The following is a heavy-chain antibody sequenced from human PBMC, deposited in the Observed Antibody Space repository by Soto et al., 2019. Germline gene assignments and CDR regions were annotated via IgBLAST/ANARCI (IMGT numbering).Heavy chain of an antibody. D-gene: IGHD2-8*01. CDR3: MRSHGAY. CDR1: GGSVSSGPYH. CDR2: ISYSGTA. J-gene: IGHJ4*02. Sequence: QVQLQESGPGLVKTSETLSLTCTVSGGSVSSGPYHWNWVRQPPGKGLEWIGHISYSGTANYNPSLRGRVIMATDTSMNQFSLRLTSVTAADTAVYYCMRSHGAYWGQGDLVTVSP. V-gene: IGHV4-61*01.